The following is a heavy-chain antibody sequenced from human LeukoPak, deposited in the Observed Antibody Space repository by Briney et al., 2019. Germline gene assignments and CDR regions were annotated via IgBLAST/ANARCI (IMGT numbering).Heavy chain of an antibody. Sequence: GGSLRLSCAASGFTFNNDSLNWGLQDPGKELEWVSYISGSSSGIYYADSVKGRFTISRDKAKNSLYLQMNSLRAEDTAVYYCARDTAVTVSYYYYYYMDVWGKGTTVTVSS. J-gene: IGHJ6*03. CDR2: ISGSSSGI. CDR3: ARDTAVTVSYYYYYYMDV. D-gene: IGHD4-17*01. V-gene: IGHV3-48*01. CDR1: GFTFNNDS.